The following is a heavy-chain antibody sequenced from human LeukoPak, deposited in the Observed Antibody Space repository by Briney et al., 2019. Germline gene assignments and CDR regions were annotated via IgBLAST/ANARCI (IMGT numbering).Heavy chain of an antibody. CDR2: ISGGGDST. D-gene: IGHD6-6*01. V-gene: IGHV3-23*01. CDR1: GFTFSNYA. Sequence: GGSLRLSCAASGFTFSNYAMSWVRQAPGKGLESLSAISGGGDSTWYADSVKGRFTISRDNSKNTLSLQMNSLRAEDTTLYYCAKGSSAVRPYYFDYWGQGILVTVSS. J-gene: IGHJ4*02. CDR3: AKGSSAVRPYYFDY.